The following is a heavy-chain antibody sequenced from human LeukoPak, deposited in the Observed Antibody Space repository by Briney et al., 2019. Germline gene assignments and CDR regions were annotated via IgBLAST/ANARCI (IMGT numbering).Heavy chain of an antibody. CDR2: IIPIFGTA. V-gene: IGHV1-69*05. Sequence: PVKVSCKASGGTFSSYAISWVRQAPGQGLEWMGGIIPIFGTANYAQNFQGRLTMTRDTSTSTVYMELSSLRSEDTAVYYCARDSGNFHYDMDVWGQGTTVIVSS. J-gene: IGHJ6*02. CDR1: GGTFSSYA. CDR3: ARDSGNFHYDMDV. D-gene: IGHD3-10*01.